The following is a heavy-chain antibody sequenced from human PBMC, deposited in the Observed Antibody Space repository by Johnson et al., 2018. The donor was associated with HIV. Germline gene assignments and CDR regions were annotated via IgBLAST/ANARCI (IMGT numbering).Heavy chain of an antibody. V-gene: IGHV3-30*14. D-gene: IGHD2-15*01. Sequence: QVQLVESGGGVVQPGRSLRLSCAASGFTFSSYAIHWVRQAPGKGLEWVAVISYDGNNKYYADSVKGRFTISRDNSKNTLYLQMNSLRAEDTAVYYCARDSVILVDGAFDIWGQGTMVTVSS. CDR1: GFTFSSYA. J-gene: IGHJ3*02. CDR3: ARDSVILVDGAFDI. CDR2: ISYDGNNK.